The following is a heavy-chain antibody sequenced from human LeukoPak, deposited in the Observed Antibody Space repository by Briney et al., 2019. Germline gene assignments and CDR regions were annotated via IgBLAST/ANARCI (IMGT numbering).Heavy chain of an antibody. J-gene: IGHJ3*02. V-gene: IGHV3-33*01. CDR2: IWYDGSNK. Sequence: GGSLRLSCAASGFTFSSYGMPWVRQAPGKGLEWVAVIWYDGSNKYYADSVKGRFTISRDNSKNTLYLQMNSLRAEDTAVYYCARPHYYDSSGYTVDAFDIWGQGTMVTVSS. CDR1: GFTFSSYG. CDR3: ARPHYYDSSGYTVDAFDI. D-gene: IGHD3-22*01.